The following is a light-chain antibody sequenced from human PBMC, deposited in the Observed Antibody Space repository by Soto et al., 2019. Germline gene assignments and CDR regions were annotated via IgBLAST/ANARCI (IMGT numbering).Light chain of an antibody. CDR3: QQCSISPYT. V-gene: IGKV3-20*01. Sequence: EIVVTQSPATLSLSPGERATLSCRASQSVSRLAWYQQKPGRAPRLLLFGASSRATGIPDSFSGSGSGKDFTLTISRLEPEDFALYYRQQCSISPYTFGQGTNLEIK. CDR2: GAS. J-gene: IGKJ2*01. CDR1: QSVSR.